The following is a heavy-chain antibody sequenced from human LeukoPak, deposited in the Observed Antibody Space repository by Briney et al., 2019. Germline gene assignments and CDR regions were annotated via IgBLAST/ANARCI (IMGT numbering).Heavy chain of an antibody. D-gene: IGHD6-19*01. CDR1: GFTFSSYW. Sequence: GSLRLSCAASGFTFSSYWMTWVRQAPGKGLEWIGYIYYSGSTYYNPSLKSRVTISVDTSKNQFSLKLSSVTAADTAVYYCASAAKRPRQWLGAGYWGQGTLVTVSS. J-gene: IGHJ4*02. CDR3: ASAAKRPRQWLGAGY. CDR2: IYYSGST. V-gene: IGHV4-59*06.